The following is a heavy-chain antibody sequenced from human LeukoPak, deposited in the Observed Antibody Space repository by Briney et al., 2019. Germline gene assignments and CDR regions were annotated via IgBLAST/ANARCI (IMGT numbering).Heavy chain of an antibody. CDR2: INHSGST. J-gene: IGHJ5*02. D-gene: IGHD5-18*01. CDR3: ARGYSYGYYSCWFDP. CDR1: GGSISSYY. V-gene: IGHV4-34*01. Sequence: PETLSLTCTVSGGSISSYYWSWIRQPPGKGLEWIGEINHSGSTNYNPSLKSRVTISVDTSKNQFSLKLSSVTAADTAVYYCARGYSYGYYSCWFDPWGQGTLVTVSS.